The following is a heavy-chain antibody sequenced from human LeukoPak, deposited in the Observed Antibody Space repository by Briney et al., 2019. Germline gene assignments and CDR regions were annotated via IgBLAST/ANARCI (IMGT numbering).Heavy chain of an antibody. CDR3: ARVHGHNLGTLDY. Sequence: SETLSLTCAVSGDSISDSHWWTWVRQPPGEGLQWIGEINPGGSTNKNPSLQSRLIMSVDTSKNQFSLNLTSVTAADTAVYYCARVHGHNLGTLDYWGQGILVTVTS. D-gene: IGHD5-24*01. CDR2: INPGGST. V-gene: IGHV4-4*02. CDR1: GDSISDSHW. J-gene: IGHJ4*02.